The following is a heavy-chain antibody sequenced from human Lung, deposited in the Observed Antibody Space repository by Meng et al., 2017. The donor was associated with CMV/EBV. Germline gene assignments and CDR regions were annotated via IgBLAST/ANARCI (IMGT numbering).Heavy chain of an antibody. CDR2: IYYSGST. V-gene: IGHV4-61*01. D-gene: IGHD2-2*01. J-gene: IGHJ6*02. CDR3: ARTYCSSTSCTTPYYYYGMDV. Sequence: SXTLSLXCTVSGGSVSSGSYYWSWIRQPPGKGLEWIGYIYYSGSTNYNPSLKSRVTISVDTSKNQFSLKLSSVTAADTAVYYCARTYCSSTSCTTPYYYYGMDVWXQGTXVTVSS. CDR1: GGSVSSGSYY.